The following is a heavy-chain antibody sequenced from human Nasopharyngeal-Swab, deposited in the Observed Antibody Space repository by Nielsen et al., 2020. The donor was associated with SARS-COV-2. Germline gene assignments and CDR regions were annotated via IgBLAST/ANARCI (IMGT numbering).Heavy chain of an antibody. J-gene: IGHJ4*02. D-gene: IGHD6-6*01. Sequence: ASVKVSCKASGYTFTSYGISWVRQAPGQGLEWMGWISAYNGNTNYAQKLQGRVTMTTDTSTSTAYMELRSLRSDDTAVYYCARAASIAARPGLDYWGQGTLVTVSS. V-gene: IGHV1-18*04. CDR2: ISAYNGNT. CDR1: GYTFTSYG. CDR3: ARAASIAARPGLDY.